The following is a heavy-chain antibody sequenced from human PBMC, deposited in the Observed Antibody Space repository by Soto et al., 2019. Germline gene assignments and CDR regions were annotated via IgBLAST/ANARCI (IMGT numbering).Heavy chain of an antibody. CDR1: GFTFSNAW. CDR3: TTWVTPRPEVDY. V-gene: IGHV3-15*01. Sequence: GGSLRLSCAASGFTFSNAWMSWVRQAPGKGLEWVGRIKSKTDGGTTDYAAPVKGRFTISRDDSKNTLYLQMNSLKTEDTAVYYCTTWVTPRPEVDYWGQGTLVTVSS. J-gene: IGHJ4*02. CDR2: IKSKTDGGTT. D-gene: IGHD2-21*02.